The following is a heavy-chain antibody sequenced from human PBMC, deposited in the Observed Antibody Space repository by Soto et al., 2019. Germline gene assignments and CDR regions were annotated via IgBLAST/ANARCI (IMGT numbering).Heavy chain of an antibody. CDR1: GGSVRAPDW. J-gene: IGHJ5*01. Sequence: SETLCLTCTLSGGSVRAPDWWNWVRQSPYKGLEWIAEVHISGHSNYNPSLRSRVSVSIDSSKNQFYLNLNSVTAADTAIYYCARVRQGCSANNCYFDPWGQGTQVTVSS. V-gene: IGHV4-4*02. CDR3: ARVRQGCSANNCYFDP. D-gene: IGHD1-1*01. CDR2: VHISGHS.